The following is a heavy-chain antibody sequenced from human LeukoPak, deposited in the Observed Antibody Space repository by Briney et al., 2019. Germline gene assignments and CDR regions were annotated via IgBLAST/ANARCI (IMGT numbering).Heavy chain of an antibody. CDR2: ISSSSSTI. CDR1: GFTFSSYS. D-gene: IGHD1-14*01. Sequence: PGGSLTLSCAASGFTFSSYSMNWLRQAPGKGLEGVSYISSSSSTIYYADSVKGRFTISRYNAKNSLYLQMNSLRAEDTAVYYCTRELPNRYYFDYWGQGTLVTVSS. J-gene: IGHJ4*02. V-gene: IGHV3-48*01. CDR3: TRELPNRYYFDY.